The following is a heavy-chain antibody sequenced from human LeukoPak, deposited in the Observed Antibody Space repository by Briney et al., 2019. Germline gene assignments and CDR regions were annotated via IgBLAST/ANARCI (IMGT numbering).Heavy chain of an antibody. J-gene: IGHJ5*02. CDR3: ARDGDYGGYYP. D-gene: IGHD4-17*01. Sequence: ASVKVSCKASGGTFSSYAISWVRQAPGQGLEWMGRIIPILGIANYAQKFQGRVTITADKSTSTAYMELSSLRSEDTAVYYCARDGDYGGYYPWGQGTLVTVSS. CDR2: IIPILGIA. V-gene: IGHV1-69*04. CDR1: GGTFSSYA.